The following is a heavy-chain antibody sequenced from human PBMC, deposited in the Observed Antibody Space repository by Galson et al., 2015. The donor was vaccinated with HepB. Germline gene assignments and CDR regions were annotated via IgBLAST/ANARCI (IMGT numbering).Heavy chain of an antibody. V-gene: IGHV3-23*01. J-gene: IGHJ2*01. CDR1: GFNFRRYA. CDR3: ARPKDVGSGWSRVEWYFDL. D-gene: IGHD6-19*01. Sequence: SLRLSCAASGFNFRRYAMSWVRQAPGRGLEWVSGISGSGFFTNYAASVTGRFTISRDNSKNKMYLQMNSLGAEETAVYYCARPKDVGSGWSRVEWYFDLWGRGTLVTVST. CDR2: ISGSGFFT.